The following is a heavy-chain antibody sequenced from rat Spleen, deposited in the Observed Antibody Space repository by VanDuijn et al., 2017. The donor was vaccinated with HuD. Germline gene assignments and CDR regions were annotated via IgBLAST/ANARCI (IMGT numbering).Heavy chain of an antibody. V-gene: IGHV5-29*01. CDR2: ISYGDSSGHSST. J-gene: IGHJ2*01. D-gene: IGHD1-7*01. CDR1: GFTFSDYG. Sequence: EVKLVESGGGLVQPGRSLKLSCAASGFTFSDYGVAWVRQAPTKGLEWVATISYGDSSGHSSTYYSDSVKGRFTISRNNAENSVYLQMNSLRSEDTATYYCAKVDTMGTEDCWGQGVMVTVSS. CDR3: AKVDTMGTEDC.